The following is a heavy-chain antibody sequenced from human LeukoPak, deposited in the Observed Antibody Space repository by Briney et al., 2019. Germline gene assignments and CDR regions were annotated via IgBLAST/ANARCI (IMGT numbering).Heavy chain of an antibody. D-gene: IGHD6-19*01. J-gene: IGHJ5*02. Sequence: GESLKISCKGSGYNFSTYWIGWVRQMPGKGLEWMGIIYPGDSKTKYSPSFQGQVTMSADKSISTAYLQWSSLKASDTAMYYCARLDLEVVGLARYNWFDPWGQGTLVTVSS. CDR2: IYPGDSKT. V-gene: IGHV5-51*01. CDR3: ARLDLEVVGLARYNWFDP. CDR1: GYNFSTYW.